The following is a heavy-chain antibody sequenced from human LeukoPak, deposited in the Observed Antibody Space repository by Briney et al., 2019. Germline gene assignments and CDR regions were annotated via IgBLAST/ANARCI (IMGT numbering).Heavy chain of an antibody. CDR3: AKSLRSGYYPDAFDI. CDR2: ISGSGGST. D-gene: IGHD3-22*01. J-gene: IGHJ3*02. Sequence: GGSLRLSCAASGFTFSSYAMSWVRQAPGKGLEWVSAISGSGGSTYYADSVKGRFTISRNNSKNTLYLQMNSLRAEDTAVYYCAKSLRSGYYPDAFDIWGQGTMVTVSS. V-gene: IGHV3-23*01. CDR1: GFTFSSYA.